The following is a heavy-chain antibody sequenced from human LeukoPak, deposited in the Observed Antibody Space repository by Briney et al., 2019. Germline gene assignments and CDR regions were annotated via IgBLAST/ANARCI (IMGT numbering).Heavy chain of an antibody. D-gene: IGHD5-12*01. CDR3: ARDVSGRPYYYYYYMDV. Sequence: GGSLRLSCAASGFTFDDYGMSWVRQAPGKGLEWVSGINWNGGSTGYADSVKGRFTISRDNDKNSLYLQMNSLRAEDTALYYCARDVSGRPYYYYYYMDVWGKGTTVTVSS. J-gene: IGHJ6*03. V-gene: IGHV3-20*04. CDR2: INWNGGST. CDR1: GFTFDDYG.